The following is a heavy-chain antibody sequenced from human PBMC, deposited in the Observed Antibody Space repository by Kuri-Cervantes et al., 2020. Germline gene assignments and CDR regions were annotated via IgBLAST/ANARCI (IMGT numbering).Heavy chain of an antibody. CDR1: GGSISSSSYY. J-gene: IGHJ6*02. V-gene: IGHV4-39*07. CDR2: IYYSGST. CDR3: ARGAAFGWEDYYYGMDV. D-gene: IGHD6-25*01. Sequence: GSLRLSCTVSGGSISSSSYYWGWIRQPPGKGLEWIGSIYYSGSTYYNPSPKSRVTISVDTSKNQFSLKLSSVTAADTAVYYCARGAAFGWEDYYYGMDVWGQGTTVTVSS.